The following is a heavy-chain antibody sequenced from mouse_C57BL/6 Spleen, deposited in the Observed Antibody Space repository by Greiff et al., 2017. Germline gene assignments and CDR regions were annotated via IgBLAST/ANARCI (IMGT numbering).Heavy chain of an antibody. D-gene: IGHD2-2*01. J-gene: IGHJ3*01. CDR2: ISDGGSYT. Sequence: EVKLMESGGGLVKPGGSLKLSCAASGFTFSSYAMSWVRQTPEKRLEWVATISDGGSYTDYPDNVKGRFTISRDNAKNDLYLEMSHLKSEDTAMYYCARDRTVTTWFAYWGQGTLVTVSA. CDR3: ARDRTVTTWFAY. V-gene: IGHV5-4*01. CDR1: GFTFSSYA.